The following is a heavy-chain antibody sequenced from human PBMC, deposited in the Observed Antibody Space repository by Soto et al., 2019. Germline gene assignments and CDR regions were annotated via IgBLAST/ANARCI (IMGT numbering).Heavy chain of an antibody. CDR2: ISSSSSYI. D-gene: IGHD2-15*01. V-gene: IGHV3-21*01. J-gene: IGHJ3*02. Sequence: QAPXKGLEWVSSISSSSSYIYYADSVKGRFTISRDNAKNSLYLQMNSLRAEDTAVYYCAREVRDIVVVVAATPGDAFDIWGQGTMVTVSS. CDR3: AREVRDIVVVVAATPGDAFDI.